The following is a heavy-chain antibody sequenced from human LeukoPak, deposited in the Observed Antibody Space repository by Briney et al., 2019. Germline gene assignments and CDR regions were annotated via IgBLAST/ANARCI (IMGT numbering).Heavy chain of an antibody. CDR1: GFTFSSYW. CDR3: ARGRPHGNDY. D-gene: IGHD4-23*01. Sequence: GGSLRLSCAASGFTFSSYWMNWVRQAPGKGLVWVSRIASDGSSTTYADSVKGRFSISRDNAKNTLYLQMNSLRVEDTAVYYCARGRPHGNDYWGQGTLVTVST. CDR2: IASDGSST. V-gene: IGHV3-74*01. J-gene: IGHJ4*02.